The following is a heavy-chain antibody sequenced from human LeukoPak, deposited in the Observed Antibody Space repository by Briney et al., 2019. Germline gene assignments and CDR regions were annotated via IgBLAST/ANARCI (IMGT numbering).Heavy chain of an antibody. D-gene: IGHD2/OR15-2a*01. Sequence: ASVKVSCKASGGTFSRYGINWVRQAPGQGLEWMGRIIPRLETPEFAQKFQGRVTISADKSTSTAYMELSSLRSEDTAVYYCARGGDYFRWFDPWGQGTLVTVSS. CDR2: IIPRLETP. CDR1: GGTFSRYG. V-gene: IGHV1-69*04. J-gene: IGHJ5*02. CDR3: ARGGDYFRWFDP.